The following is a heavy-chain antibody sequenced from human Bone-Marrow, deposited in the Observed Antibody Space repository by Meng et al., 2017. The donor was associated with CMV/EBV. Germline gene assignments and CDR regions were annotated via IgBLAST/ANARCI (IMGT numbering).Heavy chain of an antibody. CDR3: AGGEWYYYDSSGYWPLGN. D-gene: IGHD3-22*01. J-gene: IGHJ4*02. V-gene: IGHV3-23*01. CDR2: INNSGGST. Sequence: GGSLRLSCAASGFTFSSYAMSWVRQAPGKGLEWVSSINNSGGSTYYADSVKGRFTISRDNSKNTLYLQMNSLRAEDTAVYYCAGGEWYYYDSSGYWPLGNWGQGTLVTVSS. CDR1: GFTFSSYA.